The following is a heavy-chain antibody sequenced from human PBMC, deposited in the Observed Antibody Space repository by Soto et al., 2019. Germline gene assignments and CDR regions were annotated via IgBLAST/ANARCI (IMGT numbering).Heavy chain of an antibody. CDR3: ARDPGYCTNGVCPIFDF. CDR2: FYHSGTT. V-gene: IGHV4-59*01. J-gene: IGHJ4*02. Sequence: SETLSLTCTVSGDSIKNYFWSWVRQPPGKGLEWIGHFYHSGTTNYSPALKSRVTISIDQSKNQFSLRLNSVTAADTAVYFCARDPGYCTNGVCPIFDFWGQGIPVPSPQ. D-gene: IGHD2-8*01. CDR1: GDSIKNYF.